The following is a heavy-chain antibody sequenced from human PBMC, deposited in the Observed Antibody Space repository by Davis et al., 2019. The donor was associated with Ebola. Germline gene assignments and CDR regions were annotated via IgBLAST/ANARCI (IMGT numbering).Heavy chain of an antibody. J-gene: IGHJ6*02. CDR3: ASLKGLLHYYGMDV. CDR2: INHSGST. D-gene: IGHD2-15*01. V-gene: IGHV4-34*01. CDR1: GGSFSGYY. Sequence: SETLSLTCAVYGGSFSGYYWSWIRQPPGKGLEWIGEINHSGSTNYNPSLKSRVTISVDTSKNQFSLKLSSVTAADTAVYYCASLKGLLHYYGMDVWGQGTTVTVSS.